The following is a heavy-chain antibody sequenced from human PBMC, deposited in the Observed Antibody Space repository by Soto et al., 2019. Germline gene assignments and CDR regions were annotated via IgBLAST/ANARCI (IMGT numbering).Heavy chain of an antibody. CDR3: ARAGSARRFDY. CDR2: IYTVGST. J-gene: IGHJ4*02. CDR1: GFTVNSNY. V-gene: IGHV3-53*02. D-gene: IGHD6-6*01. Sequence: EMNLVETGGGLIQPGGSLTLSCAASGFTVNSNYMGWVRQTPGKGLEWVSLIYTVGSTYYADSVKGRFTLSRDDSKNTLHLQMNSLRAEDTAIYYCARAGSARRFDYWGQGTLVTVST.